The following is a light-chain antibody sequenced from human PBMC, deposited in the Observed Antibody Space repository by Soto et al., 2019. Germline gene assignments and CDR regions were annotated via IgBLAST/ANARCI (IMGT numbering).Light chain of an antibody. CDR3: QQFGRSSLYT. J-gene: IGKJ2*01. CDR1: QSLSGDF. Sequence: EIVLTQSPGTLSLSPGERATLSCRASQSLSGDFLAWYQKKPGQPPWLLIYGASNRATDIPDRFSGSGSGTDFTLTISGLEPEDFAIYYCQQFGRSSLYTFGQGTKLEIK. CDR2: GAS. V-gene: IGKV3-20*01.